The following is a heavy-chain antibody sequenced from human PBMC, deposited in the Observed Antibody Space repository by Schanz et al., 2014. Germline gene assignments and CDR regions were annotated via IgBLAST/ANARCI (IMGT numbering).Heavy chain of an antibody. D-gene: IGHD2-15*01. CDR1: GFTFSSYA. CDR3: ARLDPYCRSGTCSRAFDF. J-gene: IGHJ4*02. CDR2: IKSDGSST. Sequence: EVQLVQSGGGLVQPGGSLRLSCAAPGFTFSSYAMSWVRQAPGKGLEWVSRIKSDGSSTSYADSVKGRFTISRDNAKNTLYLQMNSLRTEDTAVYYCARLDPYCRSGTCSRAFDFWGQGTLVTVSS. V-gene: IGHV3-74*01.